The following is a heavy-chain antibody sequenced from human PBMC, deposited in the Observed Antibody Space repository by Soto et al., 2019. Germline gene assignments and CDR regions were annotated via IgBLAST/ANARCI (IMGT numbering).Heavy chain of an antibody. CDR1: GFTFDDYG. Sequence: LRLSCAASGFTFDDYGMSWVRQAPGKGLEWVSGINWNGGSTGYADSVKGRFTISRDNAKNSLYLQMNSLRAEDTALYHCARDRETVGSYRSGGSCYSSPGCFEPWGQGTLVPVSS. CDR3: ARDRETVGSYRSGGSCYSSPGCFEP. J-gene: IGHJ5*02. V-gene: IGHV3-20*01. D-gene: IGHD2-15*01. CDR2: INWNGGST.